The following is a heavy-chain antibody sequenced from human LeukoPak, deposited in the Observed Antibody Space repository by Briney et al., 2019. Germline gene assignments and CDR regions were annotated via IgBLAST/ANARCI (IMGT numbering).Heavy chain of an antibody. CDR2: IYYSGST. Sequence: PSETLSLTCTVSGGSISSTSSYWGWIRQPPGKGLEWIGYIYYSGSTNHNPSLKSRVTISVDTSKNQFSLKLSSVTAADTAVYYCARHTFSGGNSRRHAFDIWGQGTMVTVSS. V-gene: IGHV4-61*05. J-gene: IGHJ3*02. CDR3: ARHTFSGGNSRRHAFDI. D-gene: IGHD4-23*01. CDR1: GGSISSTSSY.